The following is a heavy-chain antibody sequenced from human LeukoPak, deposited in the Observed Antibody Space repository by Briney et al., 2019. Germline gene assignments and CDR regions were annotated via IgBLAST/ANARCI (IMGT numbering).Heavy chain of an antibody. CDR2: INHSGST. Sequence: PSETLSLTCAVYGGSFSGYYWSWIRQPPGKGLEWIGEINHSGSTNYNPSLRSRVTISVHTSTNQFSLRLNSVTAADTAMYYCARDRAGLGLLDFWGQGTMVTVFS. V-gene: IGHV4-34*01. D-gene: IGHD1-26*01. J-gene: IGHJ3*01. CDR1: GGSFSGYY. CDR3: ARDRAGLGLLDF.